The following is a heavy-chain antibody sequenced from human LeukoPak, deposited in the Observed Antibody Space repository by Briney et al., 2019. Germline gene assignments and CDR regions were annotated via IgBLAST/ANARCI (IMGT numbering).Heavy chain of an antibody. Sequence: GGSLRLSCAASGSTFSDNYMSWIRQAPGKGLEWVSYISSGGTTIYYADSVKGRFTISRDNAKKSLYLQMNSLTAEDTALYYCARGPLTWFDPWGQGPLVTVST. CDR3: ARGPLTWFDP. CDR2: ISSGGTTI. CDR1: GSTFSDNY. J-gene: IGHJ5*02. V-gene: IGHV3-11*01.